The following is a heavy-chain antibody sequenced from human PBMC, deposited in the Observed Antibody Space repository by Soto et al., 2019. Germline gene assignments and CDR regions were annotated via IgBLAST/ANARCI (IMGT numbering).Heavy chain of an antibody. J-gene: IGHJ4*02. CDR2: IDWDDDK. CDR1: GFSLSTSGMC. CDR3: ARIPGKDYYDSSGYYPPHFDY. Sequence: SGPTLVNHTQTLTLTCTFSGFSLSTSGMCVSWIRQPPGKALEWLALIDWDDDKYYSTSLKTRLTISKDTSKNQVVLTMTNMDPVDTATYYCARIPGKDYYDSSGYYPPHFDYWGQGTLVTVSS. V-gene: IGHV2-70*01. D-gene: IGHD3-22*01.